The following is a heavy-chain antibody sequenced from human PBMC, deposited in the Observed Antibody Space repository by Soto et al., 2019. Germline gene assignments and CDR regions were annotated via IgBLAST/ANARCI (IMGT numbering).Heavy chain of an antibody. V-gene: IGHV4-31*03. D-gene: IGHD5-12*01. CDR2: IYYRGST. Sequence: QVQLQESGPGLVKPSQTLSLTCTISGCSISSGGYYWSWIRQHPGKGLEWIGYIYYRGSTYYNPSLKSRFTISVETSKNQFPLKLRSVTAADTAVYYCARQRDGYNYRYFDYWGQGTLVTVSS. CDR1: GCSISSGGYY. J-gene: IGHJ4*02. CDR3: ARQRDGYNYRYFDY.